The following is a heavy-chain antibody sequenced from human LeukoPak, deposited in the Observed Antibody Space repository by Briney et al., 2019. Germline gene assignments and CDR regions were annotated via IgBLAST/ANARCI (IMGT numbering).Heavy chain of an antibody. V-gene: IGHV1-24*01. Sequence: ASVKVSCKVSGYTLTELSMHWVRQAPGKGLEWMGGFDPEDGETIYAQKFQGRVTMTEDTSTDTAYMELSSLRSEDTAVYYCATATYCYYGSGSYAPLYYYYGMDVWGQGTTVTVSS. CDR3: ATATYCYYGSGSYAPLYYYYGMDV. CDR1: GYTLTELS. CDR2: FDPEDGET. D-gene: IGHD3-10*01. J-gene: IGHJ6*02.